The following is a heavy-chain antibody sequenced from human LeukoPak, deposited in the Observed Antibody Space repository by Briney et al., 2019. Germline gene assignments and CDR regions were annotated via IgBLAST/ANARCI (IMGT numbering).Heavy chain of an antibody. CDR1: GGSISSYY. J-gene: IGHJ4*02. CDR3: ARARDGYNTD. Sequence: PSETLSLTCTVSGGSISSYYWSWIRQPPGKGLEWIGYIYYSGSTNYTPSLKSRVTISVDTSKNQFSLKLSSVTAADTAVYYCARARDGYNTDWGQGTLVTVSS. D-gene: IGHD5-24*01. CDR2: IYYSGST. V-gene: IGHV4-59*01.